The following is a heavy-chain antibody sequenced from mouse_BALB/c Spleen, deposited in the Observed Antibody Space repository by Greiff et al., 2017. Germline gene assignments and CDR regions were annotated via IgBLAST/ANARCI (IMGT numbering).Heavy chain of an antibody. D-gene: IGHD2-1*01. V-gene: IGHV5-4*02. Sequence: EVQLQQSGGGLVKPGGSLKLSCAASGFTFSDYYMYWVRQTPEKRLEWVATISDGGSYTYYPDSVKGRFTISRDNAKNNLYLQMSSLKSEDTAMYYCARAPYGNYDAMDYWGQGTSVTVSS. CDR2: ISDGGSYT. CDR1: GFTFSDYY. J-gene: IGHJ4*01. CDR3: ARAPYGNYDAMDY.